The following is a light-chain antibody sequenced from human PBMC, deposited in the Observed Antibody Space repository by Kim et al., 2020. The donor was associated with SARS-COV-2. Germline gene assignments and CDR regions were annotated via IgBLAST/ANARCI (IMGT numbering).Light chain of an antibody. J-gene: IGLJ3*02. CDR3: STWDNSLSAWV. Sequence: HTATLTCTGNSNNVGNEGAAWLQQHQGHPPKLLSYRNNNRPSGISDRFSASRSGNTASLTITGLQPEDEADYYCSTWDNSLSAWVFGGGTKLTVL. CDR1: SNNVGNEG. V-gene: IGLV10-54*04. CDR2: RNN.